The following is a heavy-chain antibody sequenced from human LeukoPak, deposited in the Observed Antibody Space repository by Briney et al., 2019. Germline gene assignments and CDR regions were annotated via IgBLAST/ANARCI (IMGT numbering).Heavy chain of an antibody. V-gene: IGHV3-7*01. CDR3: ARGVSGEP. Sequence: GGSLRLSCAASGFTLSDYFMTWIRQAPGKGLEWVANINQDGSGKYFVDSVKGRFTISRDNAKNSLYLQMNSLRAEDTAVYYCARGVSGEPWGQGTLVTVSS. D-gene: IGHD1-14*01. CDR2: INQDGSGK. CDR1: GFTLSDYF. J-gene: IGHJ5*02.